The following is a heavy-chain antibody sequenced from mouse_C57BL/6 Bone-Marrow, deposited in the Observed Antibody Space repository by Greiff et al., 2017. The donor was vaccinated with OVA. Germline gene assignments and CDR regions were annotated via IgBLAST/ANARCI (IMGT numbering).Heavy chain of an antibody. V-gene: IGHV5-4*01. D-gene: IGHD3-3*01. CDR2: ISDGGSYT. Sequence: EVKVVESGGGLVKPGGSLKLSCAASGFTFSSYAMSWVRQTPEKRLEWVATISDGGSYTYYPDNVKGRFTISKDKAKNNLYLQIGHLKSEDTAMYYCARDRLYYFDYWGQGTTLTVSS. CDR1: GFTFSSYA. J-gene: IGHJ2*01. CDR3: ARDRLYYFDY.